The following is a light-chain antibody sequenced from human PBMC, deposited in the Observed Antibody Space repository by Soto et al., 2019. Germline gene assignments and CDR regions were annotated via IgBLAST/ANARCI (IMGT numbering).Light chain of an antibody. CDR1: QSVSSN. J-gene: IGKJ3*01. Sequence: EIVMTQSPATLSLSLGERATLSCRASQSVSSNLAWYQQKPGQAPRLLIYGASSRATGIPDRFSGSGSGTDFTLTINRLEPEDFAVYYCQQYGTSPGLFTFGPGTKVDIK. CDR2: GAS. CDR3: QQYGTSPGLFT. V-gene: IGKV3-20*01.